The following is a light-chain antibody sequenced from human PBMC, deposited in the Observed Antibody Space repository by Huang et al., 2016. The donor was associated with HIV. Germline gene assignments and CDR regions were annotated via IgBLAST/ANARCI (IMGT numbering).Light chain of an antibody. CDR2: ATS. J-gene: IGKJ1*01. Sequence: DIQMTQSPSSLSASVGDRVTITCRASQGIGNSLAWYQQKPEKAPRLLLYATSTLEGVDPSRFSGSGSGTHYTLTINTLQPEDIASYYCQQYHSLPWTFGQGTKVEIK. V-gene: IGKV1-NL1*01. CDR1: QGIGNS. CDR3: QQYHSLPWT.